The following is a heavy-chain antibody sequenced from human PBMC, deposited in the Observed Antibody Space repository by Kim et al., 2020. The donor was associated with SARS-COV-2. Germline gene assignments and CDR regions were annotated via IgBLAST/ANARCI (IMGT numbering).Heavy chain of an antibody. Sequence: SWGSFTSNTYSWGWIRKPPGKRLEWIGTISQTGTTYYTPSLSSRVTISLDRSKNLLSLNLTSLTAADAAVYYCARHSLQELITVNFDSWGQGRLVTVSA. CDR1: WGSFTSNTYS. D-gene: IGHD1-20*01. CDR3: ARHSLQELITVNFDS. V-gene: IGHV4-39*01. J-gene: IGHJ4*02. CDR2: ISQTGTT.